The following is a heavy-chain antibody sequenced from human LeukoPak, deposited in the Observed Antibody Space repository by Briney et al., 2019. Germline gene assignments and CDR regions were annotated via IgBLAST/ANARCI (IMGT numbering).Heavy chain of an antibody. CDR1: GYTFTSYA. J-gene: IGHJ4*02. Sequence: ASVTVSCKASGYTFTSYAMNWVRQAPGQGLEWMGWINTNTGNPTYAQGFTGRFVFSLDTSVSTAYLQISSLKAEDTAVYYCARAPVEYCSGGSCYLGLMDYWGQGTLVTVSS. V-gene: IGHV7-4-1*02. CDR2: INTNTGNP. CDR3: ARAPVEYCSGGSCYLGLMDY. D-gene: IGHD2-15*01.